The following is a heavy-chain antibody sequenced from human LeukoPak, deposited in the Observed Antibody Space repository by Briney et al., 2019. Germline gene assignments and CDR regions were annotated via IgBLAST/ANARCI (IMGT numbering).Heavy chain of an antibody. CDR3: ARRIAVAGTGSFDP. Sequence: SETLPLTCTVSGGSISSSSYYWGWIRQPPGKGLEWIGSIYYSGSTYYNPSLKSRVTISVDTSKNQFSLKLSSVTAADTAVYYCARRIAVAGTGSFDPWGQGTLVTVSS. V-gene: IGHV4-39*01. J-gene: IGHJ5*02. CDR2: IYYSGST. D-gene: IGHD6-19*01. CDR1: GGSISSSSYY.